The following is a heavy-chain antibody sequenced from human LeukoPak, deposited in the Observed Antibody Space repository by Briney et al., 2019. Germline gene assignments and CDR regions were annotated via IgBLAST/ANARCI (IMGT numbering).Heavy chain of an antibody. CDR2: ISDNGGST. CDR1: GFTFSSYA. D-gene: IGHD3-22*01. CDR3: AKVKLVVIITASFDY. J-gene: IGHJ4*02. V-gene: IGHV3-23*01. Sequence: GGSLRLSCAASGFTFSSYAMSWVRQAPGKGLEWVSGISDNGGSTYYADSVKGRFTISRDNSKNKLYLQMNSLRAEDMAVYFCAKVKLVVIITASFDYWGQGTLVTVSS.